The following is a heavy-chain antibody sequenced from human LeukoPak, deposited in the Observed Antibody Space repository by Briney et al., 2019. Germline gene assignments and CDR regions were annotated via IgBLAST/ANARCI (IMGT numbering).Heavy chain of an antibody. CDR3: ASGAWATRLHS. Sequence: PPYTLSLTCAVYGESLTYNYWSWIRQSPEKGLEWIGEVFDGTTTNYNPSLKSRVTISAVTSSNQFSLNLKSVTAADTAVYYCASGAWATRLHSWAQGTLVIVSS. J-gene: IGHJ4*02. D-gene: IGHD5-24*01. V-gene: IGHV4-34*12. CDR1: GESLTYNY. CDR2: VFDGTTT.